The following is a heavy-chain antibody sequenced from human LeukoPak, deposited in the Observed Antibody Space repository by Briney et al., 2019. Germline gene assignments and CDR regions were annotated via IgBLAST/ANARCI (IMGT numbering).Heavy chain of an antibody. D-gene: IGHD3-3*01. V-gene: IGHV3-33*01. CDR2: IWYDGSNK. Sequence: GGSLRLSCAASGFTFSSYGMHWVRQAPGKGLEWVAVIWYDGSNKYYADSVKGRFTISRDNSKNTLYLQMNSLRTEDTAVYYCARERIITIFGVVTPGAFDIWGQGTMVTVSS. J-gene: IGHJ3*02. CDR1: GFTFSSYG. CDR3: ARERIITIFGVVTPGAFDI.